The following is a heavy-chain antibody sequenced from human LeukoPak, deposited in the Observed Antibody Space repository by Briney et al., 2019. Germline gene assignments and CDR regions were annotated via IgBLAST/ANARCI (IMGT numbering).Heavy chain of an antibody. J-gene: IGHJ4*02. Sequence: GGSLRLSCAASGFYFSNYAMSWVRQARGKGLEWVSATVGGGSPNTYHADSVKGRFTISRDNSKTTLFLQMNSLRAEDTAIYYCTKAPIVSCSGAFCYPFDSWGQGTLVTVSS. D-gene: IGHD2-15*01. V-gene: IGHV3-23*01. CDR3: TKAPIVSCSGAFCYPFDS. CDR2: TVGGGSPNT. CDR1: GFYFSNYA.